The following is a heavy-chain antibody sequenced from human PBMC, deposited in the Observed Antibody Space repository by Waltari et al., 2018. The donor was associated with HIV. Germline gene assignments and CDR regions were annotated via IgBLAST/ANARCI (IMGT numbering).Heavy chain of an antibody. D-gene: IGHD3-16*01. CDR1: GFTFSSYW. J-gene: IGHJ5*02. V-gene: IGHV3-74*01. CDR2: INPDGRTT. CDR3: VRDNYGTDSDH. Sequence: EVQLVESRGGLVQPGGSLRLSCAASGFTFSSYWMHWVRQAPGKGLVWVSHINPDGRTTTYADSVKGRFIISRDNAKNTLYLQMNSLRAEDTALYSCVRDNYGTDSDHWGQGTLVTVSS.